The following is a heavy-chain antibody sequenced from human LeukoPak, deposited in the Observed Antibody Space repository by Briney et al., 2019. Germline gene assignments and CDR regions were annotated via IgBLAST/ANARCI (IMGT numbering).Heavy chain of an antibody. CDR2: ISGSGGST. D-gene: IGHD6-13*01. J-gene: IGHJ4*02. CDR1: GFTFSSYA. V-gene: IGHV3-23*01. CDR3: AKDLKAGIAAAGIGY. Sequence: GGSLGLSCAASGFTFSSYAMSWVRQAPGKGLEWVSAISGSGGSTYYADSVKGRFTISRDNSKNTLYLQMNSLRAEDTAVYYCAKDLKAGIAAAGIGYWGQGTLVTVSS.